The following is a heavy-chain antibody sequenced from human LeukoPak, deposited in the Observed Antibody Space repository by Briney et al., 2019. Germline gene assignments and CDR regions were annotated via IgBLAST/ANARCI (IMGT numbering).Heavy chain of an antibody. Sequence: GASVKVSCKASGYTFTSYGISWVRQAPGQGLEWMGWISAYNGNTNYAQKLQGRVTMTTDTSTSTAYMELRSLRSDDTAVYYCARLIVVVPAAPYYFDYWGQGTLVTVSS. D-gene: IGHD2-2*01. V-gene: IGHV1-18*01. CDR3: ARLIVVVPAAPYYFDY. CDR2: ISAYNGNT. CDR1: GYTFTSYG. J-gene: IGHJ4*02.